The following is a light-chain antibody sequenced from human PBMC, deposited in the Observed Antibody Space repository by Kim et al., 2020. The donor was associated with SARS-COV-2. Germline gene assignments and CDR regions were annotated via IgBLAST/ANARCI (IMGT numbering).Light chain of an antibody. CDR3: QQYYMSPLT. Sequence: DIQMTQSPSSLAASVGDRVTMTCRASEGITNSVAWYQQRPGKAPKLLVYGASKLESGVPSRFSGSGSGTEYTLIISNLQPEDFATYYCQQYYMSPLTFGQGTRLEI. V-gene: IGKV1-NL1*01. J-gene: IGKJ5*01. CDR1: EGITNS. CDR2: GAS.